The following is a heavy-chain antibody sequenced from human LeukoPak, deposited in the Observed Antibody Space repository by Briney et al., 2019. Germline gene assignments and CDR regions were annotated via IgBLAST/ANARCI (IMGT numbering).Heavy chain of an antibody. Sequence: ASVKVSCKASGYTFTSYGISWVRQAPGQGLEWMGWISAYNGNTNYAQKLQGRVTMTTDTSTSTAYMELRSLRSDDTAVYYCARDVPLIYCSSTSCQTDYYYYYGMDVWGQGTTATVSS. V-gene: IGHV1-18*01. CDR2: ISAYNGNT. D-gene: IGHD2-2*01. J-gene: IGHJ6*02. CDR3: ARDVPLIYCSSTSCQTDYYYYYGMDV. CDR1: GYTFTSYG.